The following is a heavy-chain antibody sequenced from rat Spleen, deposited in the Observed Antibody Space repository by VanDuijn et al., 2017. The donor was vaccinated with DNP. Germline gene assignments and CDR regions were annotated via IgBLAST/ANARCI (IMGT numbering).Heavy chain of an antibody. J-gene: IGHJ4*01. CDR1: GFTFSDYN. CDR2: IIYNGSRT. D-gene: IGHD1-1*01. CDR3: TTLITFMSG. V-gene: IGHV5S10*01. Sequence: EVQLVESGGGLVQPGRSLKLSCTASGFTFSDYNMAWVRQAPKKGLEWVATIIYNGSRTYYRASVKGRFTISRDNAKSSLFLQMDSLRSEDTATYYCTTLITFMSGWSQGTSVTVSS.